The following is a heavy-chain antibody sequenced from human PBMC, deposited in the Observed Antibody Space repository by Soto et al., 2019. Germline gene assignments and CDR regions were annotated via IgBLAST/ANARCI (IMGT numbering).Heavy chain of an antibody. D-gene: IGHD3-22*01. Sequence: PGESLKISCKGSGYSFTRYWIGWVRQMPGKGLEWMGIIYPGDSDTRYSPSFQGQVTISADKSISTAYLQWSSLKASDTAMYYCARSADYYDSSGLTSYYFDYWGQGTLVTVSS. V-gene: IGHV5-51*01. CDR1: GYSFTRYW. J-gene: IGHJ4*02. CDR2: IYPGDSDT. CDR3: ARSADYYDSSGLTSYYFDY.